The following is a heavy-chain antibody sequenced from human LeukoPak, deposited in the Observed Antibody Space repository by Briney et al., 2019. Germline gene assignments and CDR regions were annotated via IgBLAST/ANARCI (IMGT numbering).Heavy chain of an antibody. J-gene: IGHJ4*02. V-gene: IGHV1-2*02. CDR3: ARVQGPDYDFWSGSYGQRSYFDY. D-gene: IGHD3-3*01. CDR1: GYTFTDYY. Sequence: EASVKVSCKASGYTFTDYYMHWVRQAPGQGLEWMGWINPNSGGTNYAQKFQGRVTMTRDTSISTAYMELSRLRSDDAAVYYCARVQGPDYDFWSGSYGQRSYFDYWGQGTLVTVSS. CDR2: INPNSGGT.